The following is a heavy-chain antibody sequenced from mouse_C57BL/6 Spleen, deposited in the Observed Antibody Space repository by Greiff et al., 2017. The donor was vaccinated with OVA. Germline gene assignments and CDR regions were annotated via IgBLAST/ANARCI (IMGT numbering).Heavy chain of an antibody. CDR3: ARGVRCFDY. J-gene: IGHJ2*01. D-gene: IGHD1-1*01. V-gene: IGHV1-64*01. CDR1: GYTFTSYW. CDR2: IHPNSGRT. Sequence: QVQLQQPGAELVKPGASVKLSCKASGYTFTSYWMHWVKQRPGQGLEWIGMIHPNSGRTNYNEKFKSKATLTVDKSSSTAYMQLSSLTSEDSAVYYCARGVRCFDYWGQGTTLTVSS.